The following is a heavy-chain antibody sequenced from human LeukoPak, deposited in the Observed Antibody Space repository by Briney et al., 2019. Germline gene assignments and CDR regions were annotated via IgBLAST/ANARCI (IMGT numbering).Heavy chain of an antibody. J-gene: IGHJ5*02. CDR2: ISAYNGNT. CDR3: ARAESSSPANWFDP. Sequence: RASVKVSCKASGYTFTSYGISWVRQAPGQGLEWMGWISAYNGNTNYAQKLQGRVTMTTDTSTSTAYMELRSLRSDDTAVYYCARAESSSPANWFDPWGQGTLVTVSS. D-gene: IGHD6-6*01. V-gene: IGHV1-18*01. CDR1: GYTFTSYG.